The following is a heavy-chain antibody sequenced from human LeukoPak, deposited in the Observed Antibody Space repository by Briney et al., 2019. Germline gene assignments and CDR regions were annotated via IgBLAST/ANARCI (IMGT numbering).Heavy chain of an antibody. J-gene: IGHJ4*02. D-gene: IGHD3-16*01. CDR3: ARGDDFSGDY. Sequence: PGGSLRLSCAVSGFTVDDYGMRSVRQPPGKGLECVSGINWNGGNTGYADSVKGRFTISRDHAKNSMYLQTNSLRMEAMAVYLGARGDDFSGDYWGQGTLVTVSS. CDR2: INWNGGNT. V-gene: IGHV3-20*04. CDR1: GFTVDDYG.